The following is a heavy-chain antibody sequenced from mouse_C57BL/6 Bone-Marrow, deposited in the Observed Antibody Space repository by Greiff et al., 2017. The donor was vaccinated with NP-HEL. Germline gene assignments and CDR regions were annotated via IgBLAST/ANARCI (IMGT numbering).Heavy chain of an antibody. CDR1: GYTFTSYW. CDR2: IYPGSGST. V-gene: IGHV1-55*01. CDR3: ASSGVWDYDFDY. J-gene: IGHJ2*01. Sequence: VQLQQPGAELVKPGASVKMSCKASGYTFTSYWITWVKQRPGQGLEWIGDIYPGSGSTNYNEKFKSKATLTVDTSSSTAYMQLSSLTSEDSAVYYCASSGVWDYDFDYWGQGTTLTVSS. D-gene: IGHD2-4*01.